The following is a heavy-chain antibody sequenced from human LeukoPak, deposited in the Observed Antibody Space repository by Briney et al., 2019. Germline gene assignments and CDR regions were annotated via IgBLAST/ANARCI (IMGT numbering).Heavy chain of an antibody. D-gene: IGHD3-10*01. J-gene: IGHJ4*02. V-gene: IGHV3-66*01. CDR2: IFSGGET. Sequence: GGSLRLSCPVSAFSVSVNFMGWVRQTPGQGLEWVSLIFSGGETYSADSVKGRFAISKDNSKNTLHLQMNSLRVEDTAMYYCARDTDYYGSGRRGYFDHWGQGTLVTVSS. CDR3: ARDTDYYGSGRRGYFDH. CDR1: AFSVSVNF.